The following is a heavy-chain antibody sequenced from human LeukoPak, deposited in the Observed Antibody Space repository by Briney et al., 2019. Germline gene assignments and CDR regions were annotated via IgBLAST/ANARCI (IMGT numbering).Heavy chain of an antibody. CDR1: GFTFSSYG. CDR2: IWFDGSNK. CDR3: ARDRGYSYGHSFDY. V-gene: IGHV3-33*01. D-gene: IGHD5-18*01. J-gene: IGHJ4*02. Sequence: GGSLRLSCAASGFTFSSYGMHWVRQAPGKGLEWVALIWFDGSNKYYADSVKGRFTISRDNSKNTLYLQMDSLRDKDMAVYYCARDRGYSYGHSFDYWGQGTLVTVSS.